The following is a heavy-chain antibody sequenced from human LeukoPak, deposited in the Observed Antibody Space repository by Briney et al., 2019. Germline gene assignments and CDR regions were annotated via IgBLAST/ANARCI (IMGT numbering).Heavy chain of an antibody. J-gene: IGHJ4*02. Sequence: GGSLRLSCAASGFTFSSYAMHWVRQAPGKGLEYVLAISSNGGSTYYANSVKGRFTISRDNSKNTLYLQMGSLRAEDMAVYYCARSSRYSSSWYFDYWGQGTLVTVSS. CDR2: ISSNGGST. CDR3: ARSSRYSSSWYFDY. D-gene: IGHD6-13*01. CDR1: GFTFSSYA. V-gene: IGHV3-64*01.